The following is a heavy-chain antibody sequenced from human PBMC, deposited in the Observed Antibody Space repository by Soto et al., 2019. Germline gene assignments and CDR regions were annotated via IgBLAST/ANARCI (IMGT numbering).Heavy chain of an antibody. J-gene: IGHJ6*02. CDR2: IDTDGSTT. Sequence: EVHLVESGGAVVQPGGSLRLSCATSGFTFSNYWMHWVRQVPGRGLVWVSRIDTDGSTTSYADFAKGRFTISRDNAKSTLSLQMNSLRAEDSAVYYCARDRTYYGSGAVGMDVWGQGTTVTVSS. V-gene: IGHV3-74*01. D-gene: IGHD3-10*01. CDR1: GFTFSNYW. CDR3: ARDRTYYGSGAVGMDV.